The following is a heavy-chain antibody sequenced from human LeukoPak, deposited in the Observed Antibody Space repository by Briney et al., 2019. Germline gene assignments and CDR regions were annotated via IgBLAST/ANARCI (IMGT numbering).Heavy chain of an antibody. J-gene: IGHJ4*02. Sequence: GGSLRLSCAASGFTFSSYEMNWVRQAPGKGLEWVSYISSSGSTIYYADSVKGRFTISRDNAKNSLYLQMNSLRAEDTAVYYCARDRGYSYGHDPEWGRGTLVTVSS. CDR1: GFTFSSYE. CDR2: ISSSGSTI. D-gene: IGHD5-18*01. CDR3: ARDRGYSYGHDPE. V-gene: IGHV3-48*03.